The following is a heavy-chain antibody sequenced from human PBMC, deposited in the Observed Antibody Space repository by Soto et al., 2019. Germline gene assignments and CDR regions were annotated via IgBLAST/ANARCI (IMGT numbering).Heavy chain of an antibody. Sequence: VRLVETGGGLIQAGGSLRLSCVASGFTVSSNYMTWVRQAPGKGLEWVSIIYSGGSTYYADSVQGRFTISRDNSKNTLDLQMNDLRAEDTAVYYCAREGGGVYCSGGSCYGRYFDYWGQGTLVTVSA. D-gene: IGHD2-15*01. J-gene: IGHJ4*02. CDR2: IYSGGST. V-gene: IGHV3-53*02. CDR1: GFTVSSNY. CDR3: AREGGGVYCSGGSCYGRYFDY.